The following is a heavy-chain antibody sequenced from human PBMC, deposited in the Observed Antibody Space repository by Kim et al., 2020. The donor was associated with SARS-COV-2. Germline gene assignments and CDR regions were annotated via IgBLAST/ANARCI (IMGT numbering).Heavy chain of an antibody. J-gene: IGHJ3*02. D-gene: IGHD3-22*01. V-gene: IGHV3-23*01. Sequence: GGSLRLSCAASGFTFSSYAMTWVRQAPGKGLEWVSHISGSGDRTYYADSVKGRFTISRDNSKNTLYLQMNSLRAEDTAVYYCAKDIRTMIIVVPDAFHIWGQGTMVTVSS. CDR2: ISGSGDRT. CDR1: GFTFSSYA. CDR3: AKDIRTMIIVVPDAFHI.